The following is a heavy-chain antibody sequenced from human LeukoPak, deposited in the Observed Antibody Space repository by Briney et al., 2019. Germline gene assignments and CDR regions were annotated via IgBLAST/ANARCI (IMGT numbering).Heavy chain of an antibody. CDR3: AEDREEADGTVDY. CDR1: GFTFDAYA. D-gene: IGHD2-8*02. CDR2: ISWNSGSI. V-gene: IGHV3-9*01. Sequence: GGSLRLSCAASGFTFDAYAMHWVRQAPGKGLEWVSGISWNSGSIGYADSVKGRFTISRDNDKNSLYLQMNSLRAEDTALYYCAEDREEADGTVDYWGQGTLVTVSS. J-gene: IGHJ4*02.